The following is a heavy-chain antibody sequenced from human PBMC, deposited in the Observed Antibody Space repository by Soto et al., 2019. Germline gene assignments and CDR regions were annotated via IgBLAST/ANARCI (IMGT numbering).Heavy chain of an antibody. CDR3: ARHCSSMTTVTTCAFDI. CDR1: GYSVTSYW. CDR2: IYPGDSDT. Sequence: GESLKISCKGSGYSVTSYWIGWVRQMPGKGLEWMGIIYPGDSDTRYSPSFQGQVTISADKSISTAYLQWSSLKASDTAMYYCARHCSSMTTVTTCAFDIWGQGTIVTVSS. J-gene: IGHJ3*02. D-gene: IGHD4-17*01. V-gene: IGHV5-51*01.